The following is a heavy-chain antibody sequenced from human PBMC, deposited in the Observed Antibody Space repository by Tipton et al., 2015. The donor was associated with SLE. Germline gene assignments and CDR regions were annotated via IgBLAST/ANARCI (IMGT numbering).Heavy chain of an antibody. Sequence: GSLRLSCAASGFSFSHYGMHWVRQAPGKGLECVAFIRNDGSNENYADSVKGRFTISRDNSKITLYLQMHSLRSEDTAVYYCAVFSTWLNYWGQGTLVTVSS. CDR1: GFSFSHYG. CDR2: IRNDGSNE. V-gene: IGHV3-30*02. D-gene: IGHD3-22*01. CDR3: AVFSTWLNY. J-gene: IGHJ4*02.